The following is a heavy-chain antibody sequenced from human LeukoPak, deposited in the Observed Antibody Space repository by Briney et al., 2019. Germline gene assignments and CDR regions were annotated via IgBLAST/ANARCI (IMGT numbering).Heavy chain of an antibody. CDR1: GGTFSSYA. CDR3: ARGGTMIDDGMDV. D-gene: IGHD3-22*01. Sequence: ASVKVFCKASGGTFSSYAISWVRQAPGQGLEWMGRIIPILGIANYAQKFQGRVTITADKSTSTAYMELSSLRSEDTAVYYCARGGTMIDDGMDVWGQGTTVTVSS. J-gene: IGHJ6*02. CDR2: IIPILGIA. V-gene: IGHV1-69*04.